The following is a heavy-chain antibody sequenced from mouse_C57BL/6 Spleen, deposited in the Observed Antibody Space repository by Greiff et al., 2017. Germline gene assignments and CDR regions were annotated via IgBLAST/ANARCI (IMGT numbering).Heavy chain of an antibody. CDR1: GYTFTDYE. CDR3: TRSGTAGFAY. CDR2: IDPETGGT. V-gene: IGHV1-15*01. D-gene: IGHD3-3*01. J-gene: IGHJ3*01. Sequence: VQLQESGAELVRPGASVTLSCKASGYTFTDYELHWVKQTPVHGLEWIGAIDPETGGTAYNQKFKGKAILTADKSSSTAYMELRSLTSEDSAVYYCTRSGTAGFAYRGQAALVAVST.